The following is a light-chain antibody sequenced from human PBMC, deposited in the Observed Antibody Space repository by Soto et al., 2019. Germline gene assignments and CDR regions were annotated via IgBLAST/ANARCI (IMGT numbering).Light chain of an antibody. V-gene: IGKV3-15*01. Sequence: EIVMTQSPATLSVSPGERATLSCRASQGIGSTLAWYQQKPGQTPKLLIYDASTRATGVPARFSGGGSGTEFTLTINSLQSEDFAVYYCQRYNRWPLSLGGGTKVDIK. J-gene: IGKJ4*01. CDR2: DAS. CDR3: QRYNRWPLS. CDR1: QGIGST.